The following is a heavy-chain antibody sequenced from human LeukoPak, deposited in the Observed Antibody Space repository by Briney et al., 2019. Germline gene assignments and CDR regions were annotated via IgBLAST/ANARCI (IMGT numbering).Heavy chain of an antibody. CDR2: ISGYNGNT. V-gene: IGHV1-18*04. CDR1: GYTFTGYY. Sequence: ASVKVSCKASGYTFTGYYMHWVRQAPGQGLEWMGWISGYNGNTKYVQKLQGRVTMTRDMSTSTVYMELSSLRSEDTAVYYCATGSYDLPYYFDYWGQGTLVTVSS. J-gene: IGHJ4*02. D-gene: IGHD1-26*01. CDR3: ATGSYDLPYYFDY.